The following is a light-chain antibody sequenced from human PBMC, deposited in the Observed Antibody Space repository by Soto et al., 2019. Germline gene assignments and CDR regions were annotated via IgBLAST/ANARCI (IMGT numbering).Light chain of an antibody. V-gene: IGKV3-15*01. CDR2: GAS. CDR1: QSINIT. Sequence: EIGMNNSVPTLSVSTGARATHSCRASQSINITLAWYQQKPGQAPRLLIYGASTRATGLPARFSGSGSGTEFTLIISSLQSEDSAVYYCQQSDNWPIPFGHGRRLEV. J-gene: IGKJ5*01. CDR3: QQSDNWPIP.